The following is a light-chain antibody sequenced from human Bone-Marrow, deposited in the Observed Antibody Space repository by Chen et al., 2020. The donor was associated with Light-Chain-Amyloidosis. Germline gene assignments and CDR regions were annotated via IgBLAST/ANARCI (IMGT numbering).Light chain of an antibody. J-gene: IGLJ2*01. Sequence: SYELTQPPSVSVSPGQQARTTCPGDDLPTKYAYWYQQKPGQAPVLVIHRDTERPSGISERFSGSSSGTTATLTISGVQAEDDADYHCQSADSSGTYEVIFGGGTKLTVL. CDR3: QSADSSGTYEVI. CDR2: RDT. V-gene: IGLV3-25*03. CDR1: DLPTKY.